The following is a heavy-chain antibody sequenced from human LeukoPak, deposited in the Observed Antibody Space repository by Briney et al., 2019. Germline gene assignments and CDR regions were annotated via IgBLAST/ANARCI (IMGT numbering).Heavy chain of an antibody. D-gene: IGHD5-24*01. V-gene: IGHV1-69*05. CDR2: IIPIFGTA. Sequence: SVKVSCKASGGTFSSYAISWVRQAPGQGLEWMGRIIPIFGTANYAQKFQGRVTITTDESTSTAYMELGSLRSEDTAVYYCARVEMATSAEYFQHWGQGTLVTVSS. J-gene: IGHJ1*01. CDR1: GGTFSSYA. CDR3: ARVEMATSAEYFQH.